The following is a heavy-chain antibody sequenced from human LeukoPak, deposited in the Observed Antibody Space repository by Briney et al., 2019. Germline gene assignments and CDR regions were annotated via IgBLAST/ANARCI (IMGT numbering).Heavy chain of an antibody. CDR1: GFTFSDYA. CDR3: ARSPPGRTNWNYYDY. CDR2: IGPIGVYT. V-gene: IGHV3-64*01. Sequence: GGSLRLSCAAPGFTFSDYAMHWVRQAPGKGLEFVSVIGPIGVYTYYANSVKGRFTISRDNSKSTVSLQMGSLRDEDMAVYYCARSPPGRTNWNYYDYWGRGTLVTVSS. J-gene: IGHJ4*02. D-gene: IGHD1-1*01.